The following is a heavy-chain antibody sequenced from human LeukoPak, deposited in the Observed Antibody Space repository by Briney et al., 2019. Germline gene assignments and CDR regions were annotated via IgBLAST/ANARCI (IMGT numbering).Heavy chain of an antibody. Sequence: GGSPRLSCAASGFTFSSYGMSWVRQAPGKGLEWVAGISDSGGRTNYADSVEGRFTISGDNPKNTLYLQMNSLRAEDTAVYFCAKRGVVIRVILVGFHKEAYYFDSWGQGALVTVSS. CDR1: GFTFSSYG. J-gene: IGHJ4*02. D-gene: IGHD3-22*01. CDR3: AKRGVVIRVILVGFHKEAYYFDS. CDR2: ISDSGGRT. V-gene: IGHV3-23*01.